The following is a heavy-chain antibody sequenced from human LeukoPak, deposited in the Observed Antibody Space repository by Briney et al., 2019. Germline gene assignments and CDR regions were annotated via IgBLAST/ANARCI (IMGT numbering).Heavy chain of an antibody. CDR2: IKTDGSRT. CDR3: GRGDSAAGIDDAFDI. J-gene: IGHJ3*02. D-gene: IGHD6-13*01. V-gene: IGHV3-74*01. CDR1: GFTFSSYW. Sequence: PGGSLRLSCAASGFTFSSYWMHWVRQAPGKGLVWVSRIKTDGSRTNYADSVKGRFTISRDNAKNTLYLQMNSLRAEDTAVYYCGRGDSAAGIDDAFDIWGQGTMVTVSS.